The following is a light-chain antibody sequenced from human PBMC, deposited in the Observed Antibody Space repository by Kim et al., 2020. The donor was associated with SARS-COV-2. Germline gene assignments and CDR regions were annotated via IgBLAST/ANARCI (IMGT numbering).Light chain of an antibody. Sequence: EIVLTQSPVTLSLSPGERATLSCRASQSVGSTYLAWYQQIPGQAPRLLIYGSSNRATGIPGRFSGSGSGTDFTLTITRLEPEDFAVYYCHQYGTSPFTFGPGTKVDIK. V-gene: IGKV3-20*01. J-gene: IGKJ3*01. CDR1: QSVGSTY. CDR2: GSS. CDR3: HQYGTSPFT.